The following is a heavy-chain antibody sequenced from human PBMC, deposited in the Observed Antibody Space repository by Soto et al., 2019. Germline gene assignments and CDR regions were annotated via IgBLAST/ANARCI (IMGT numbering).Heavy chain of an antibody. D-gene: IGHD5-18*01. CDR2: IIPMPGIA. CDR1: GGTFSSYT. Sequence: QVQLVQSGAEVKKPGSSVKVSCKASGGTFSSYTFSWVRQAPGQGLEWMGRIIPMPGIANYAQKFQGRVTITADKSTSTAYMELSSLRSEDTAVYYCANRGYSYGFVIYWGQGTLVTVSS. V-gene: IGHV1-69*02. J-gene: IGHJ4*02. CDR3: ANRGYSYGFVIY.